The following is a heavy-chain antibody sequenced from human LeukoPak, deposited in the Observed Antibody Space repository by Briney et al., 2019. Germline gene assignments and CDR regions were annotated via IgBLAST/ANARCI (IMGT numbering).Heavy chain of an antibody. J-gene: IGHJ4*02. V-gene: IGHV4-39*01. Sequence: SETLSLTCTVSGGSISSSSYYWGWIRQPPGKGLEWIGSIYYSGSTYHNPSLKSRVTISVDTSKNQFSLKLSSVTAADTAVYYCASQYYYDSSGYQDYWGQGTLVTVSS. D-gene: IGHD3-22*01. CDR1: GGSISSSSYY. CDR3: ASQYYYDSSGYQDY. CDR2: IYYSGST.